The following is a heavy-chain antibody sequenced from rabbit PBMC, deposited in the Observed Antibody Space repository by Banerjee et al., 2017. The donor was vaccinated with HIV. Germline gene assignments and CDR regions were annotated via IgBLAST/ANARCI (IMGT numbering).Heavy chain of an antibody. V-gene: IGHV1S40*01. CDR1: GFDLSSYYY. CDR2: IYTRSGST. D-gene: IGHD6-1*01. J-gene: IGHJ4*01. Sequence: QSLEESGGGLVKPEGSLTLTCKASGFDLSSYYYMCWVRQAPGKGLEWIACIYTRSGSTYYASWAKGRFTISKTSSTTVTLQMTSLTAADTATYFCARAGYAGYGYAYNLWGPGTLVTVS. CDR3: ARAGYAGYGYAYNL.